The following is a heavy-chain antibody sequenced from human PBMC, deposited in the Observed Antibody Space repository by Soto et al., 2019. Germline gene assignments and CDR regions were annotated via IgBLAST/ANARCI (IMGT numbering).Heavy chain of an antibody. CDR3: ARNPPGMRRGVNYLDY. CDR1: GGSISSGGYY. D-gene: IGHD2-8*01. CDR2: IYYSGST. J-gene: IGHJ4*02. V-gene: IGHV4-31*03. Sequence: SETLSLTCTVSGGSISSGGYYWSWIRQHPGKGLEWIGYIYYSGSTYYNPSLKSRVTISVDTSKNQFSLKLSSVTAADTAVYYCARNPPGMRRGVNYLDYWGQGTLVTVPS.